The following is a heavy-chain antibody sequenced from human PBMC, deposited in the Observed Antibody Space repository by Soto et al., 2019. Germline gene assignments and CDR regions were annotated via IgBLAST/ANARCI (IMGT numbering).Heavy chain of an antibody. D-gene: IGHD3-9*01. J-gene: IGHJ4*02. CDR3: AKAEDNYDVLTGYYLGNYFFDY. CDR1: GFSFSSYV. CDR2: ISGSGGNT. Sequence: GGSLRLSCAASGFSFSSYVMSWVRQAPGKGLEWVSAISGSGGNTFYADSVKGRFTVSRDNSKNTLYLQMDSLRAEDTAIYYCAKAEDNYDVLTGYYLGNYFFDYWGQGTLVTVSS. V-gene: IGHV3-23*01.